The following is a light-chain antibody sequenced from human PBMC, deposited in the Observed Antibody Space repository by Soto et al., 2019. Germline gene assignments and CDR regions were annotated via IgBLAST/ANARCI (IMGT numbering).Light chain of an antibody. Sequence: EIVLTQSPGTLSLSPGERATLSCRASQSVSNNYLAWYQQKPGQAPRLLIYGASNRATGIPDRFSGSGSGTDFTLTISRLEPEDFAVYYCQQYDNYPFTFGPGTEVDVK. CDR2: GAS. CDR1: QSVSNNY. V-gene: IGKV3-20*01. CDR3: QQYDNYPFT. J-gene: IGKJ3*01.